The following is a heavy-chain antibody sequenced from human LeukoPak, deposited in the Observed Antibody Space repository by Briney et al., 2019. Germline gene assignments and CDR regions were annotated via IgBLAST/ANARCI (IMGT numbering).Heavy chain of an antibody. V-gene: IGHV3-48*01. CDR1: GFSFSSYS. D-gene: IGHD1-14*01. CDR3: ARDLSAPPNLVTYYYYMDV. Sequence: GGSLRLSCVASGFSFSSYSMIWVRQARGKGLEWVSYISSGSNTIDYADSVKGRFTISRDNPKSSLYLQMNSLRAEDTAVYYCARDLSAPPNLVTYYYYMDVWGKGATVTVSS. CDR2: ISSGSNTI. J-gene: IGHJ6*03.